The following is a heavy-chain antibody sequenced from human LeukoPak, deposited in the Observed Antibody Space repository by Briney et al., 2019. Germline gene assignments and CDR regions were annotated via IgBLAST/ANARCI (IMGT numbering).Heavy chain of an antibody. CDR2: INHSGST. Sequence: PSETLSLTCAVYGGSFSGYYWSWIRQPPGKGLEWIGEINHSGSTNYNPSLKSRVTISVDTSKNQFSLKLSSVTAADTAVYYCARTPITGFDPWGQGTLVTVSS. D-gene: IGHD2-15*01. J-gene: IGHJ5*02. CDR1: GGSFSGYY. V-gene: IGHV4-34*01. CDR3: ARTPITGFDP.